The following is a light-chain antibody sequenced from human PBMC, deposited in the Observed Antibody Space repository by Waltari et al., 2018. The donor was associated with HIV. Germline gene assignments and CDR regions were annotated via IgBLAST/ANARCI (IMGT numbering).Light chain of an antibody. CDR3: QQYSSSPPIT. Sequence: EIVLTQSPGTLSLSPGERATLSCRASQSVSSSYLAWYQQKPGQAPRLLIYGASSRATGIPDRFSGSVSGTDFTLTISRLEPEDFAVYYCQQYSSSPPITFGQGTRLEIK. CDR2: GAS. V-gene: IGKV3-20*01. CDR1: QSVSSSY. J-gene: IGKJ5*01.